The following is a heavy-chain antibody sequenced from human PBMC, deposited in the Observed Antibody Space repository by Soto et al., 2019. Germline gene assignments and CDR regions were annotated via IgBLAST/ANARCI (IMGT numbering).Heavy chain of an antibody. D-gene: IGHD2-15*01. CDR1: GFTFSSYG. CDR2: ISYDGSNK. Sequence: GGSLRLSCAASGFTFSSYGMHWVRQAPGKGLEWVAVISYDGSNKYYADSVKGRFTISRDNSKNTLYLQMNSLRDEVTAVYYCARGPPRGIVVVVAAILVPDFDYWGQGTLVTVSS. J-gene: IGHJ4*02. V-gene: IGHV3-30*03. CDR3: ARGPPRGIVVVVAAILVPDFDY.